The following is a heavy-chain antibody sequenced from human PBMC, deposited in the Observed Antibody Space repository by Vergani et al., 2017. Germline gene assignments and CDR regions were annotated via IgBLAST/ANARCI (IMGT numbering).Heavy chain of an antibody. V-gene: IGHV3-33*01. CDR2: IWYDGSNK. D-gene: IGHD3-10*01. CDR1: GFTFSSYG. Sequence: QVQLVESGGGVVQPGRSLRLSCAASGFTFSSYGMHWVRQAPGKGVEWVAVIWYDGSNKYYADSVKGRFTLSRDNSKNTLYLQMNSLRAEDTAVYYCARTYYYGXGSYWYYYYYYMDVWGKG. J-gene: IGHJ6*03. CDR3: ARTYYYGXGSYWYYYYYYMDV.